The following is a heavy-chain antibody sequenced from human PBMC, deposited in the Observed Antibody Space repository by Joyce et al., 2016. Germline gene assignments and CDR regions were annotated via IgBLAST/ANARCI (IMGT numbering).Heavy chain of an antibody. CDR2: IYYDGLT. J-gene: IGHJ4*02. CDR3: ARSGVDYISSGWWPIDY. V-gene: IGHV4-59*01. Sequence: QVQLQESGSSLVKPSETLSLTCTVSGGSLSTYFWSWIRQSPGERLEWVGYIYYDGLTNYNPSLSSRVTISADTSKRQFSLQLTSVTSADSAMYFCARSGVDYISSGWWPIDYWGRGTLVTVSS. CDR1: GGSLSTYF. D-gene: IGHD6-19*01.